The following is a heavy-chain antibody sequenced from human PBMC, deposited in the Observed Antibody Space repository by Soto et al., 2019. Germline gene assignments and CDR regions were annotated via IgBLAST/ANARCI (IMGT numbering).Heavy chain of an antibody. CDR1: GFTFSSYA. Sequence: QPGGSLRLSCAASGFTFSSYAMSWVRQSPGKGLEWVSAIPGGSISTYYAGSVKGRFTISRDNSKNTLYLQMNSLSVEDTAVYYCAKIGSSSSVSLPLVLLDHWGQGALVTVSS. CDR3: AKIGSSSSVSLPLVLLDH. V-gene: IGHV3-23*01. CDR2: IPGGSIST. D-gene: IGHD6-6*01. J-gene: IGHJ4*02.